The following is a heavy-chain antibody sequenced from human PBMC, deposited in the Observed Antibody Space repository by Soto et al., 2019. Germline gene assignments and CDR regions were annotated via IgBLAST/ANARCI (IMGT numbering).Heavy chain of an antibody. Sequence: GGSLRLSCAASGFTFSSYAMSWVRQAPGKGLEWVSVISGSGDSTYYADSVRGRFTISRDNSKNTLYLQMNSLRAEDTAVYYCAKDRDGAAAGPTKFYGMDVWGQGTPVTVSS. V-gene: IGHV3-23*01. D-gene: IGHD6-13*01. J-gene: IGHJ6*02. CDR3: AKDRDGAAAGPTKFYGMDV. CDR1: GFTFSSYA. CDR2: ISGSGDST.